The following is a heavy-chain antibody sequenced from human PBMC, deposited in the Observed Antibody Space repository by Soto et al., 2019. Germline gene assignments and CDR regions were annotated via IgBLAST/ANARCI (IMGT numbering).Heavy chain of an antibody. CDR2: VSGTGSGGST. CDR1: GFTFSSYA. Sequence: GGSLRLSCAASGFTFSSYAMSWVRQAPGKGLEWVSAVSGTGSGGSTYYADSVKGRFNISRENSNNTLYLQMNSLGAEDTAVYYCAIYGSYPNFYIDYWGQGSLVTVSS. D-gene: IGHD1-26*01. CDR3: AIYGSYPNFYIDY. V-gene: IGHV3-23*01. J-gene: IGHJ4*02.